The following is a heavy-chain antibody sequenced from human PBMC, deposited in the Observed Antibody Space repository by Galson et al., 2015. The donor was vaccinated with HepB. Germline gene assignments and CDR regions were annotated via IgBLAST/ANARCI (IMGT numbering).Heavy chain of an antibody. V-gene: IGHV3-30-3*01. D-gene: IGHD3-10*01. Sequence: SLRLSCAAPGFTFTNYALHWVRQAPGKGLEWVAVISHGGTKKYYADSVKDRFTISRDDLKNTLFLQMRSLGTEDTGVYYCAKGGSFYGAEGYFPFDPWGQGVQVIVSS. CDR2: ISHGGTKK. CDR3: AKGGSFYGAEGYFPFDP. J-gene: IGHJ5*02. CDR1: GFTFTNYA.